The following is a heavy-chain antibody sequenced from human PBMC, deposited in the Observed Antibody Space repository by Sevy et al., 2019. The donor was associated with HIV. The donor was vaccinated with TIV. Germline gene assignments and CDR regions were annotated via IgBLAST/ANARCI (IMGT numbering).Heavy chain of an antibody. J-gene: IGHJ4*02. Sequence: SETLSLTCTVSGGSISISSYYWGWIRQPSGKGLEWIGSFYYSESTYYNPSLKSRVTISVDTSKNQFSLKLSSVTAADTAVYYCARAFRAVAGSFYFDYWGQGTLVTVSS. D-gene: IGHD6-19*01. CDR1: GGSISISSYY. V-gene: IGHV4-39*01. CDR2: FYYSEST. CDR3: ARAFRAVAGSFYFDY.